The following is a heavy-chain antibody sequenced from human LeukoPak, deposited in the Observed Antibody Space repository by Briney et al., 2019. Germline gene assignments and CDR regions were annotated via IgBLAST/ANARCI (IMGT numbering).Heavy chain of an antibody. CDR3: NSRDTRFDY. Sequence: SVKVSCKASGGTFSSYAISWVRQAPGQGLEWMGRIIPILGIANYAQKFQGRDTITADKSTSTAYMELSSLRSEDTAVYYCNSRDTRFDYWGQGTLVTVSS. CDR2: IIPILGIA. D-gene: IGHD4-23*01. V-gene: IGHV1-69*04. J-gene: IGHJ4*02. CDR1: GGTFSSYA.